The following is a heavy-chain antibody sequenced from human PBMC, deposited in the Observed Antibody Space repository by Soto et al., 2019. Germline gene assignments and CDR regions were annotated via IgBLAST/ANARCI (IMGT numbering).Heavy chain of an antibody. Sequence: QVQLVQSGAEVKKPGASVKVSCKASGYTFTSYGISWVRQAPGQGLEWMGWISAYNGNTNYAKKLQGRVTMTPDTPTSPAYMELRSLRSDDTAVYYCARDGAVYSGYDGWHYFDYWGQGTLVTGPS. V-gene: IGHV1-18*01. J-gene: IGHJ4*02. CDR1: GYTFTSYG. CDR2: ISAYNGNT. D-gene: IGHD5-12*01. CDR3: ARDGAVYSGYDGWHYFDY.